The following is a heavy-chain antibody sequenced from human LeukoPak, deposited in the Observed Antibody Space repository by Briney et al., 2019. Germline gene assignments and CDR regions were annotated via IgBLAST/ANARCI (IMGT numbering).Heavy chain of an antibody. CDR3: VRAPGVAAPFDY. Sequence: GGSLRLSRAASGFTFSAYGMSWVRQAPGQGLEWVSGISANGSITFYARSVRGRFTISRDNAKNSLYLQMNSLRAEDTAVFYCVRAPGVAAPFDYWGQGTLVTVSS. CDR2: ISANGSIT. J-gene: IGHJ4*02. CDR1: GFTFSAYG. V-gene: IGHV3-21*01. D-gene: IGHD2-15*01.